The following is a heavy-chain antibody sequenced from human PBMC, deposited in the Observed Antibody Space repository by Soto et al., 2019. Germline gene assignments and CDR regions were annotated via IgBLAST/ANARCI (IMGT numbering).Heavy chain of an antibody. J-gene: IGHJ6*02. CDR2: IDPSDSYT. Sequence: GESLKISCKGSGYSFTSYWISWVRQMPGKGLEWMGRIDPSDSYTNYSPSFQGHVTISADKSISTAYLQWSSLKASDTAMYYCARLGIAAAGPYYGMDVWGQGTTVTVSS. CDR1: GYSFTSYW. D-gene: IGHD6-13*01. V-gene: IGHV5-10-1*01. CDR3: ARLGIAAAGPYYGMDV.